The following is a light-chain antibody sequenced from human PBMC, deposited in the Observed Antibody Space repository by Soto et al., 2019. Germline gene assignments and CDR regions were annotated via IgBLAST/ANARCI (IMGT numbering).Light chain of an antibody. Sequence: LTQPASVSGSPGQSITISCTGTSSDIGGFYYVSWYQHHPGKDPKLMIYQVSNRPSGVSNRFSGSKSGNTASLTISGLQAEDEADYFCSSYSSSSTFYVFGAGTKSPS. J-gene: IGLJ1*01. V-gene: IGLV2-14*01. CDR1: SSDIGGFYY. CDR2: QVS. CDR3: SSYSSSSTFYV.